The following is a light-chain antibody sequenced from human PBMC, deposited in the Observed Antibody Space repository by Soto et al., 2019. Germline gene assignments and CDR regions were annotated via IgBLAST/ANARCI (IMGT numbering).Light chain of an antibody. Sequence: QSALTQPASVSGSPGQSITISCTGTSSDVGGYKYVSWYQQHPGKAPKLMIYDVTNRPSGVSTRFSGSKSGNTASLTISGLQAEDEADYYCSSYTSSSTPCVFGTGTKLIVL. CDR3: SSYTSSSTPCV. CDR2: DVT. CDR1: SSDVGGYKY. V-gene: IGLV2-14*01. J-gene: IGLJ1*01.